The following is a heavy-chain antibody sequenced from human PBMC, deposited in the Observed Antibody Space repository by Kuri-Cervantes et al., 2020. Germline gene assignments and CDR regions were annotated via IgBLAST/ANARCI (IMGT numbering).Heavy chain of an antibody. CDR3: ASGDRYGDLQ. CDR1: GYTFTGYY. J-gene: IGHJ4*02. V-gene: IGHV1-69*06. CDR2: IIPIFGTA. D-gene: IGHD4-17*01. Sequence: SVKVSCKASGYTFTGYYMHWVRQAPGQGLEWMGGIIPIFGTANYAQKFQGRVTITADKSTSTAYMELSSLRSEDTAVYYCASGDRYGDLQWGQGTLVTVSS.